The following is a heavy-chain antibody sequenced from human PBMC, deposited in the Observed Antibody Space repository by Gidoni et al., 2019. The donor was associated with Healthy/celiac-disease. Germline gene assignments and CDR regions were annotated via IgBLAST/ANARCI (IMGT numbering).Heavy chain of an antibody. Sequence: QVQLVQSWAEVQKPGASVKVSCNASGYTFTGYYRHWGRQAPGQGLEWMGWINPNSGGTNYAQKFQGRVTMTRDTSISTAYMELSRLRSDDTAVYYCAREAGYSGYDTDYWGQGTLVTVSS. CDR1: GYTFTGYY. J-gene: IGHJ4*02. CDR3: AREAGYSGYDTDY. V-gene: IGHV1-2*02. CDR2: INPNSGGT. D-gene: IGHD5-12*01.